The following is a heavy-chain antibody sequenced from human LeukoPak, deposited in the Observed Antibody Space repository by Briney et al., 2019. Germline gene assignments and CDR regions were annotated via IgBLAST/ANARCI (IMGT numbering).Heavy chain of an antibody. J-gene: IGHJ4*02. Sequence: GRSLRLSCAASGITFEEHAMHWVRQAPGKGLEWVSGISWNSASIGYTDSVKGRFTISRDNAKNSLYLQMSSLRAEDTALYYCVSETYYYDSSGYHRYYFDYWGQGTLVTVSA. CDR2: ISWNSASI. V-gene: IGHV3-9*01. CDR1: GITFEEHA. CDR3: VSETYYYDSSGYHRYYFDY. D-gene: IGHD3-22*01.